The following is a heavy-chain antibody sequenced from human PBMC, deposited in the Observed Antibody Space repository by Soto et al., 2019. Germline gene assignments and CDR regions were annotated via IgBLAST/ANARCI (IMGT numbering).Heavy chain of an antibody. Sequence: QVQLVESGGGVVQPGRSLRLSCAASRFSFRAHGMHWVRQAPGKGLEWVAVISYDGSSTYYADSVKGRFTISRDNSNNALYLQMSNLRPEDTAVYFCAKDHRNGGSRVDYWGQGTLGTVSS. J-gene: IGHJ4*02. V-gene: IGHV3-30*18. CDR2: ISYDGSST. D-gene: IGHD2-15*01. CDR3: AKDHRNGGSRVDY. CDR1: RFSFRAHG.